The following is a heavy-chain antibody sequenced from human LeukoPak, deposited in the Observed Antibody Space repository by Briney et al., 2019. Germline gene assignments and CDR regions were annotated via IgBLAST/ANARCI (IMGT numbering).Heavy chain of an antibody. CDR3: VRGDKRDY. CDR2: ISRSGGST. CDR1: GFTFDDYA. Sequence: GGSLRLSCAASGFTFDDYAMHWVRQAPGKGLEWVSSISRSGGSTYYAESVKGRLTISRDNAESSVYLQVNSLRVEDTAVYYCVRGDKRDYWGQGTLVTVSS. V-gene: IGHV3-21*01. J-gene: IGHJ4*02. D-gene: IGHD5-24*01.